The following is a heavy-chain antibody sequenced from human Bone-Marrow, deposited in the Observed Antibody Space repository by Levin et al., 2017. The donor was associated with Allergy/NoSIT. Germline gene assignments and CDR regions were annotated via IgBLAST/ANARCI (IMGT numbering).Heavy chain of an antibody. CDR2: IIPIFGTA. Sequence: ASVKVSCKASGGTFSSYAISWVRQAPGQGLEWMGGIIPIFGTANYAQKFQGRVTITADESTSTAYMELSSLRSEDTAVYYCARDGDSSGWDGYFQHWGQGTLVTVSS. CDR1: GGTFSSYA. V-gene: IGHV1-69*13. J-gene: IGHJ1*01. CDR3: ARDGDSSGWDGYFQH. D-gene: IGHD6-19*01.